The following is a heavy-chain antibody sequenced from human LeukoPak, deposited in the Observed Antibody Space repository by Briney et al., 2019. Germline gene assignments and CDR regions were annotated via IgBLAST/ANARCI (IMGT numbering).Heavy chain of an antibody. Sequence: SETLSLTCTVSGGSISSYYWSWIRQPPGKGLEWIGFVYYSGTTNYNPSLKSRVTISVDTSKNQFSLKLSSVTAADTAVYYCARSVEGYCSGDNCYYYYYYMDVWGKGTTVTVSS. V-gene: IGHV4-59*01. J-gene: IGHJ6*03. CDR2: VYYSGTT. CDR3: ARSVEGYCSGDNCYYYYYYMDV. CDR1: GGSISSYY. D-gene: IGHD2-15*01.